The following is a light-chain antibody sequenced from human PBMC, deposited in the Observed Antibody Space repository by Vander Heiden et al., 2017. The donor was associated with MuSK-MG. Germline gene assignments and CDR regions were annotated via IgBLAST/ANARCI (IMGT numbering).Light chain of an antibody. CDR2: WAS. Sequence: DIVMTQSPDSLAVSLGERATINCKSSQSVLYSSDNKNYLSWYQQKPGQPPKLLISWASTRVSGVPDRFSGSGSGTDFTLTISSLQAEDVAVYYCQQYYGPRTFGQGTRVEIK. CDR3: QQYYGPRT. J-gene: IGKJ1*01. V-gene: IGKV4-1*01. CDR1: QSVLYSSDNKNY.